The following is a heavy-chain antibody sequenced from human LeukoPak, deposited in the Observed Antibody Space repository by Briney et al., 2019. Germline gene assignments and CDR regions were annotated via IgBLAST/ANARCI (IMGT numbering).Heavy chain of an antibody. CDR1: GGTLSDHV. Sequence: SVKVSCKASGGTLSDHVISWVRQAPGHGLEWMGGIIPLKGTSKLTQKLQDRATISADESTNTVYMEVRSLRSEDTALYYCATYDVLTGFEYWGQRTLVIVSS. J-gene: IGHJ4*02. CDR2: IIPLKGTS. CDR3: ATYDVLTGFEY. V-gene: IGHV1-69*13. D-gene: IGHD3-9*01.